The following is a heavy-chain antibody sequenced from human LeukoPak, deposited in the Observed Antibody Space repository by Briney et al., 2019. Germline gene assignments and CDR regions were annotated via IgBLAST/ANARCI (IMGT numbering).Heavy chain of an antibody. V-gene: IGHV4-34*01. Sequence: PSETLSLTCAVYGGSISGYCWSWIRQPPGKGLEWIGEINHSGSTNYNPSLKSRVTISVDTSKNQFSLKLSSVTAAHTAVYYCARTPGYSSSWYWARWFDPWGQGTLVTVSS. CDR2: INHSGST. CDR1: GGSISGYC. D-gene: IGHD6-13*01. J-gene: IGHJ5*02. CDR3: ARTPGYSSSWYWARWFDP.